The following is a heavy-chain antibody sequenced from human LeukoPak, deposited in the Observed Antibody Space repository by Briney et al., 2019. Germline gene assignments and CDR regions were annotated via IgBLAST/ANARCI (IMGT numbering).Heavy chain of an antibody. CDR2: INPNSSVT. Sequence: ASVKVSCKTSGYTFTGYYMHWVRQAPGQGLEWMGLINPNSSVTNYAQRFQGRVTMTRDTSISAGYMELRLLTSDDTAVYYCARERGGNSPFDSWGQGTLVTVSS. CDR3: ARERGGNSPFDS. CDR1: GYTFTGYY. J-gene: IGHJ4*02. V-gene: IGHV1-2*02. D-gene: IGHD4-23*01.